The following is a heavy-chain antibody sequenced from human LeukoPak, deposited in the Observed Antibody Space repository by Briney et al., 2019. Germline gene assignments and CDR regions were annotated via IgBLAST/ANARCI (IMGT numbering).Heavy chain of an antibody. V-gene: IGHV4-39*07. J-gene: IGHJ4*02. CDR3: ARGGIAARRTRPIYGY. CDR2: IYYSGST. CDR1: GGSISSSSYY. Sequence: SETLSLTCTVSGGSISSSSYYWGWIRQPPWKGLEWIGSIYYSGSTYYNPSLKSRVTISVDTSKNQFSLKLSSVTAADTAVYYCARGGIAARRTRPIYGYWGQGTLVTVSS. D-gene: IGHD6-6*01.